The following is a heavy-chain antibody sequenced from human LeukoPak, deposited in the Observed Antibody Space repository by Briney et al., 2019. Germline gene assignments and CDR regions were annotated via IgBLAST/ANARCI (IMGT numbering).Heavy chain of an antibody. J-gene: IGHJ4*02. CDR1: GFTVSSNY. D-gene: IGHD1-14*01. V-gene: IGHV3-53*01. CDR2: IYSGGST. Sequence: GGSLRLSCAASGFTVSSNYMSWVRQAPGKGLEWVSVIYSGGSTYYADSMKGRFTISRDNSKNTLYLQMNSLRAEDTAVYYCARVPEDYNDYWGQGTLVTVSS. CDR3: ARVPEDYNDY.